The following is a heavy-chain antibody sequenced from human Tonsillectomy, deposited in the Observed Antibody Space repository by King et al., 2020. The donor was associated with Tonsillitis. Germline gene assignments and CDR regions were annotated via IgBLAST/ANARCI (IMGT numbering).Heavy chain of an antibody. CDR3: TRETTGWDFDH. Sequence: VQLVESGGAVVQPGRSLRLSCAASGFTFSTYVMHWVRQAPGKGLEWVAFVWFDCTDKSYADSVKGRFTVSRDNSNNTLYLEMNSLKVEDTAVYYCTRETTGWDFDHWGQGTLVTVFS. CDR1: GFTFSTYV. D-gene: IGHD6-19*01. CDR2: VWFDCTDK. V-gene: IGHV3-33*01. J-gene: IGHJ4*02.